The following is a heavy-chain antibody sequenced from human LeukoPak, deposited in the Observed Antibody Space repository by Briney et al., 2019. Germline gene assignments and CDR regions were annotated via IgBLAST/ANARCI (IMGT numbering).Heavy chain of an antibody. CDR3: ARADRLHGGPYLIGP. CDR1: GYSFTDYY. D-gene: IGHD2-21*01. V-gene: IGHV1-2*02. CDR2: INPNSGGT. Sequence: ALVKVSCKTSGYSFTDYYMHWVRQAPGQGLEWMGWINPNSGGTSSAQKFQGRVTMTRDTSITTVYMEVSGLTSDDTAIYYCARADRLHGGPYLIGPWGQGTLVTVSS. J-gene: IGHJ5*02.